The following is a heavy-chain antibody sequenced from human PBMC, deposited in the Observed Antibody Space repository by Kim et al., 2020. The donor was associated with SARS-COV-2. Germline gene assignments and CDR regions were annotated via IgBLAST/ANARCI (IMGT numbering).Heavy chain of an antibody. CDR3: ARSYYYDSSGLLG. Sequence: GGSLRLSCAASGFTFSSYCMHWVRQAPGKGLEWVAVIWYDASNKYNAYSAKGRFTISRDNSKNTLYLQMNSLRPEDTAVYYCARSYYYDSSGLLGWGQGTLVTVSS. V-gene: IGHV3-33*08. J-gene: IGHJ4*02. CDR2: IWYDASNK. D-gene: IGHD3-22*01. CDR1: GFTFSSYC.